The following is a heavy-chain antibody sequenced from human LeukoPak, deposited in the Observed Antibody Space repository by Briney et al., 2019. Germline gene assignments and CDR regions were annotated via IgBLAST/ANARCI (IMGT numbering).Heavy chain of an antibody. CDR2: IWYDGSNK. CDR1: GFTFSSYG. D-gene: IGHD6-13*01. CDR3: ARDHIAAAGPIFDY. V-gene: IGHV3-33*01. Sequence: PGGSLRLSCAASGFTFSSYGMHWVRQAPGKGLEWVAVIWYDGSNKYYADSVKGRFTISRDNSKNTLYLQMNSLRAEDTAVYYCARDHIAAAGPIFDYWGQGTLVTVSS. J-gene: IGHJ4*02.